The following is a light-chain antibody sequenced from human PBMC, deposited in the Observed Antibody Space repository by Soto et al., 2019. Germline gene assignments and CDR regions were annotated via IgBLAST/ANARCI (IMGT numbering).Light chain of an antibody. V-gene: IGKV1-39*01. CDR1: QNIDRY. J-gene: IGKJ1*01. CDR2: DAS. Sequence: DIQMTQSPSSLSASVGDRVTITCRESQNIDRYLNWYQQRPGKAPKLLIHDASSLPSGVPSRFSGSGSGTDFALTINSLQPEDFATIYCQQTYSTPWTFGQGTKVEIK. CDR3: QQTYSTPWT.